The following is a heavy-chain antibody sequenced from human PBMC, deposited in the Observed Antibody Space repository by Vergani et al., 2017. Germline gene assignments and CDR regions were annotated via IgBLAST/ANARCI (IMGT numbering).Heavy chain of an antibody. CDR1: GFTFSSYS. D-gene: IGHD6-13*01. CDR2: ISSSSSTI. Sequence: ELQLVESGGGLVQPGGSLRLSCAASGFTFSSYSMNWVRQAPGKGLEWVSYISSSSSTIYYADSVKGRFTISRDNAKNSLYLQMNSLRAEDTAVYYCARSGMQQQLVRYYFDYWGQGTLVTVSS. V-gene: IGHV3-48*01. CDR3: ARSGMQQQLVRYYFDY. J-gene: IGHJ4*02.